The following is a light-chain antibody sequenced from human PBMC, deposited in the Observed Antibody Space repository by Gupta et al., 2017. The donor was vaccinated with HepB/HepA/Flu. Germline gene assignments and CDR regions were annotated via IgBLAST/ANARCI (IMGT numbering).Light chain of an antibody. V-gene: IGLV2-14*01. CDR1: SSDVGGFNS. CDR3: SSLKTGSTLVV. Sequence: QSALTQPASVSGSPGQSITISCTGSSSDVGGFNSVSWYQHYPGQAHNRCRDEFSNRPSGVEYRFSGYKSGNTASLTIAGLQAEDDADYYCSSLKTGSTLVVFGGGTKLTVL. CDR2: EFS. J-gene: IGLJ2*01.